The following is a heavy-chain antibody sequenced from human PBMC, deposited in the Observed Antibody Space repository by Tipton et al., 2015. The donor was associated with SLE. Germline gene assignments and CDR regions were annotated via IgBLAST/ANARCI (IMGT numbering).Heavy chain of an antibody. CDR3: ARGEWELYFDY. CDR2: IYYSGST. V-gene: IGHV4-34*11. D-gene: IGHD1-26*01. J-gene: IGHJ4*02. CDR1: GGSFSGHT. Sequence: TLSLTCGVYGGSFSGHTWTWIRQSPGQGLEWIGYIYYSGSTNYNPSLKSRVTMSVDTSKNQFSLKLNSLTAADTAVYYRARGEWELYFDYWGQGALVTVSS.